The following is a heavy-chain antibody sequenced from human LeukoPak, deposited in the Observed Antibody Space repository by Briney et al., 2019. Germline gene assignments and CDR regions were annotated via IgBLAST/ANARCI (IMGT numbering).Heavy chain of an antibody. CDR2: IWYDGSNK. CDR1: GFTFSSYG. D-gene: IGHD6-13*01. J-gene: IGHJ6*03. Sequence: QPGGSLRLSCAASGFTFSSYGMHWVRQAPGKGLEWVAVIWYDGSNKYYADSVKGRFTISRDNTKNTLYLEINSLRPDDTGIYYCAKDPVAAAGTFYYMAVWGTGTTVTVSS. V-gene: IGHV3-33*03. CDR3: AKDPVAAAGTFYYMAV.